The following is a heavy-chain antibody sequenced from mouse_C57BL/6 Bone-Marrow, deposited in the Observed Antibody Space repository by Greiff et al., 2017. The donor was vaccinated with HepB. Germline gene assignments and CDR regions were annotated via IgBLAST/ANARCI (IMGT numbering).Heavy chain of an antibody. CDR2: IWSGGST. V-gene: IGHV2-2*01. CDR1: GFSLTSYG. J-gene: IGHJ4*01. D-gene: IGHD1-1*01. CDR3: ARGGYGSPYYAMDY. Sequence: VHLVESGPGLVQPSQSLSITCTVSGFSLTSYGVHWVRQSPGKGLEWLGVIWSGGSTDYNAAFISRLSISKDNSKSHVFFKMNSLQADDTAIYYCARGGYGSPYYAMDYWGQGTSVTVSS.